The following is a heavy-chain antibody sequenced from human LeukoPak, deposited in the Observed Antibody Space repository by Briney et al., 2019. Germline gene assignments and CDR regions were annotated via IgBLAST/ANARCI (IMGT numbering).Heavy chain of an antibody. CDR3: ARVDRYHFYLDV. CDR2: IIPIFGTP. J-gene: IGHJ6*03. CDR1: GGTLRTYS. V-gene: IGHV1-69*05. Sequence: ASVKVSCKGSGGTLRTYSVTRVRQGPGPGLEWMGGIIPIFGTPNYAQKFQGRVKVTTDDATGTAYMELSSLMSEDTAIYYCARVDRYHFYLDVWGKGTPVTVSS.